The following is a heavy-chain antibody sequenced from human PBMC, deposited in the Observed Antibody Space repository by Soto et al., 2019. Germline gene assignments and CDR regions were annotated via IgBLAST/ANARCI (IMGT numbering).Heavy chain of an antibody. V-gene: IGHV3-30-3*01. Sequence: GGSLRLSCAASGFTFSSYAMHWVRQAPGKGLEWVAVISYDGSNKYYADSVKGRFTISRDNSKNTLYLQMNSLRAEDTAVYYCARDPIPPSGWYVSHYRHYYRLAVWGQGTTVTVAS. CDR1: GFTFSSYA. J-gene: IGHJ6*02. CDR3: ARDPIPPSGWYVSHYRHYYRLAV. D-gene: IGHD6-19*01. CDR2: ISYDGSNK.